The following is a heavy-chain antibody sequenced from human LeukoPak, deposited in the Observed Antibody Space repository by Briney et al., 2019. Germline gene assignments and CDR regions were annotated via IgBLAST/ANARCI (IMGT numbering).Heavy chain of an antibody. CDR3: ARAGGAVAGTIFDY. CDR2: ITQSGST. J-gene: IGHJ4*02. Sequence: PSETLSLTCAVYGGSFSGYYWSWIRQPPGKGLEWIGEITQSGSTNYNPSLKSRVSMSAVASKNQFSLKLSSLTAADTAVYYCARAGGAVAGTIFDYWGQGTLVTVSS. D-gene: IGHD6-19*01. V-gene: IGHV4-34*01. CDR1: GGSFSGYY.